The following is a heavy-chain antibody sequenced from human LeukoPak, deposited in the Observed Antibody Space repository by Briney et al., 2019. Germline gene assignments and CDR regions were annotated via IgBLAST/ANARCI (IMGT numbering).Heavy chain of an antibody. CDR3: AREEGIAAAGALEH. D-gene: IGHD6-13*01. J-gene: IGHJ4*02. V-gene: IGHV4-61*01. Sequence: SETLSLTCTVSGYSVSTDYYWSWIRQPPGKGLEWIGFIYHSGNTNSNPSLTTRVTMSVDTSKTQITLRLSSVTAADTAVYYCAREEGIAAAGALEHWGQGILVTVSS. CDR2: IYHSGNT. CDR1: GYSVSTDYY.